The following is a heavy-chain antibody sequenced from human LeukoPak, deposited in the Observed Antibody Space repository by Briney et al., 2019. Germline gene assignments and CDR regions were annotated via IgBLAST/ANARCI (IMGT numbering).Heavy chain of an antibody. J-gene: IGHJ5*02. CDR2: INPNSGGT. Sequence: ASVKVSCKASGYTFTGYYMHWVRQAPGQGLEWMGRINPNSGGTNYAQKFQGRVTMTRDTSISTAYMELSRLRSDDTAVYYCARDHGCGGDCYPMHNWFDPWGQGTLVTVSS. V-gene: IGHV1-2*06. CDR3: ARDHGCGGDCYPMHNWFDP. D-gene: IGHD2-21*02. CDR1: GYTFTGYY.